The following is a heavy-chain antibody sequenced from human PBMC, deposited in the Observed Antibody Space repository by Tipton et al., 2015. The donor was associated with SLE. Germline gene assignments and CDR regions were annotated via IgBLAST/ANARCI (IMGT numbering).Heavy chain of an antibody. Sequence: SLRLSCAASGFTFDDYGMNWVRQAPGKGLEWVSSISSSSSYIYYADSVKGRFTISRDNAKNSLYLQMNSLRAEDTAVYYCAKGYYDFWSGYYRGMDVWGQGTTVTVSS. CDR2: ISSSSSYI. V-gene: IGHV3-21*01. CDR1: GFTFDDYG. J-gene: IGHJ6*02. D-gene: IGHD3-3*01. CDR3: AKGYYDFWSGYYRGMDV.